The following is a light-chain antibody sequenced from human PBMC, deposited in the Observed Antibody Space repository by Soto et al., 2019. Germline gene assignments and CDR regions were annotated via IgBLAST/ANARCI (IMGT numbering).Light chain of an antibody. J-gene: IGKJ4*01. CDR3: QQRVHWPLT. CDR2: DAS. Sequence: EIVLTQSPATLSLPPGERATLSCRASQSLSSYLAWYQQKPGRAPRLLIYDASNRAAGIPARFSGSGSGTDFTLTISSLEPEDIAVYYCQQRVHWPLTFGGETKLEIK. V-gene: IGKV3-11*01. CDR1: QSLSSY.